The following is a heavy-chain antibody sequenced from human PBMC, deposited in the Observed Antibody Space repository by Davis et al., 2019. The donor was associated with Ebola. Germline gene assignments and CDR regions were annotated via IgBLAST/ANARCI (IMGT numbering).Heavy chain of an antibody. CDR3: ARHVMVGYYDSVLGY. Sequence: GESLKISCKGSEYSFTNYWVAWVRQMPGKGLECMGIIYPDDSDTRYSPSFQGQVTISVDKSISTAYLQWSSLKASDTAMYYCARHVMVGYYDSVLGYWGQGTLVTVSS. CDR1: EYSFTNYW. J-gene: IGHJ4*02. V-gene: IGHV5-51*01. D-gene: IGHD3-22*01. CDR2: IYPDDSDT.